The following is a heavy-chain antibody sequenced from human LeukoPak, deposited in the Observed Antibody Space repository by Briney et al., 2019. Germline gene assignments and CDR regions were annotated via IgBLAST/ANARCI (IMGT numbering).Heavy chain of an antibody. CDR1: GGSISSGTYY. D-gene: IGHD3-3*01. V-gene: IGHV4-61*02. CDR2: IYFSGIT. J-gene: IGHJ4*02. Sequence: PSETLSLTCTVSGGSISSGTYYWSWIRQPAGKGLEWIGRIYFSGITTYNPSLKSRVTISVDTSKNQFSLKLSSVTAADTAVYYCASLFLWSGYYHVFDYWGQGTLVTVSS. CDR3: ASLFLWSGYYHVFDY.